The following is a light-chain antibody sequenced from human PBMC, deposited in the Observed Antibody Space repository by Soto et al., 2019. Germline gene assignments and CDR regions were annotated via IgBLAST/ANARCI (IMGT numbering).Light chain of an antibody. CDR3: QQTYKTPLT. CDR1: QSISNY. J-gene: IGKJ1*01. V-gene: IGKV1-39*01. Sequence: DIQMTQSPSSLSASVGDRVTITCRASQSISNYLNRYQQRPGKAPKLLIYLASSLSSGVPSKFSGSGSGTDFTLTISVLQPEDSATYYCQQTYKTPLTFGQGTKVEIK. CDR2: LAS.